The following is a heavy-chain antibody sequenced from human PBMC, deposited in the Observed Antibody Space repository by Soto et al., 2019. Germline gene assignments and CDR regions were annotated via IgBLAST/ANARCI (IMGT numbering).Heavy chain of an antibody. CDR1: GFTFSTSW. Sequence: EMQVVESGGGLVQRGGSLRLSCVASGFTFSTSWMTWVRQAPGKGLVWVARINSDGSSTRYADSVKGRFTISRDNAKNTLYLQMASLRGDDTALYYCARLGVWSGAYYYMDVWGKGTTVTVSS. CDR3: ARLGVWSGAYYYMDV. V-gene: IGHV3-74*01. J-gene: IGHJ6*03. CDR2: INSDGSST. D-gene: IGHD3-3*01.